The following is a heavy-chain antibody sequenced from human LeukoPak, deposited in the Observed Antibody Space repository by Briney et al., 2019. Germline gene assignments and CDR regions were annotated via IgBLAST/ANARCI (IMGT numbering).Heavy chain of an antibody. CDR3: ARDQRRNSYGYIFDY. CDR1: GFTFSSYA. V-gene: IGHV3-30-3*01. J-gene: IGHJ4*02. D-gene: IGHD5-18*01. CDR2: ISYDETKK. Sequence: GGSLRLSCAASGFTFSSYAMHWVRQAPGKGLEWVAFISYDETKKFYADSVKGRFTISRDNSKDTLYLQINSLRAEDTAVYFCARDQRRNSYGYIFDYWGQGNLVTVSS.